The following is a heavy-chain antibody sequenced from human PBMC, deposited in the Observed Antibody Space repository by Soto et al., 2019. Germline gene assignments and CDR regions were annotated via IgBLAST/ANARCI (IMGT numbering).Heavy chain of an antibody. V-gene: IGHV3-23*01. CDR2: ISASSDAA. J-gene: IGHJ6*02. Sequence: EVQLLESGGGLVQPGGSLRLSCAASGFPFSTSAMNWVRQAPGKGLEWVSFISASSDAAYYAESVKGRFASSRDNSKNTLYLQMNSLRAEDTAVYYCAKYSGSYPVYNGLSLWGQGTTVTVS. CDR3: AKYSGSYPVYNGLSL. CDR1: GFPFSTSA. D-gene: IGHD1-26*01.